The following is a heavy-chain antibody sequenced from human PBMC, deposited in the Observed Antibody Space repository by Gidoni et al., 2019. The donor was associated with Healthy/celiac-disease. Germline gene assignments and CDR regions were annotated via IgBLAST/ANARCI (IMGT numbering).Heavy chain of an antibody. CDR3: AKDMGDSSGWSFDY. CDR1: VFTFSSYG. V-gene: IGHV3-30*18. D-gene: IGHD6-19*01. Sequence: QVQLVESGGGVVQPGRSLRLSCAASVFTFSSYGMHWVRQAPGKGLEWVAVISYDGSNKYYADSVKGRFTISRDNSKNTLYLQMNSLRAEDTAVYYCAKDMGDSSGWSFDYWGQGTLVTVSS. J-gene: IGHJ4*02. CDR2: ISYDGSNK.